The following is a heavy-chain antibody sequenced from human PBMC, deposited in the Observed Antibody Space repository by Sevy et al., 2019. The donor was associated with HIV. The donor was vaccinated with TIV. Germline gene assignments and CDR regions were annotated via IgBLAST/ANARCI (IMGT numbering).Heavy chain of an antibody. CDR2: ISYDGSNK. D-gene: IGHD1-7*01. CDR1: GFTFSSYA. Sequence: GGSLRLSCAASGFTFSSYAMHWVHQAPGKGLEWVAVISYDGSNKYYADSVKGRFTISRDNSKNTLYLQMNSLRAEDTAVYYCARALLRTTAMTHFDYWGQGTLVTVSS. V-gene: IGHV3-30-3*01. J-gene: IGHJ4*02. CDR3: ARALLRTTAMTHFDY.